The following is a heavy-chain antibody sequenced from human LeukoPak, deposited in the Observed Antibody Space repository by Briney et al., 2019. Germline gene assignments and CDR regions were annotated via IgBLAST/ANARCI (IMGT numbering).Heavy chain of an antibody. D-gene: IGHD3-10*01. V-gene: IGHV4-34*01. Sequence: SETLSLTCAVYGGSFSGYYWSWIRQPPGKGLEWIGEINHSGSTNYNPSLKSRVTISVDTSKNQFSLKLSSVTAADTAVYYCVRASGGSGSYPFDYWGQGTLVTVSS. CDR2: INHSGST. CDR3: VRASGGSGSYPFDY. J-gene: IGHJ4*02. CDR1: GGSFSGYY.